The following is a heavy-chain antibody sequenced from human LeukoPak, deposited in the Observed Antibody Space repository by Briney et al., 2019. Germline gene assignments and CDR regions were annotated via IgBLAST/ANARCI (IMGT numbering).Heavy chain of an antibody. D-gene: IGHD3-22*01. CDR2: IYPGDSDT. CDR1: GYSFTSYW. Sequence: GESLKISCKGSGYSFTSYWIGWVRQMPGKGLEWMGIIYPGDSDTRYSPTFQGQVTISADKSISTAYLQWSSLKASDTAMYYCASNYYDSSGEPVEAFDIWCQGTMVTVSS. J-gene: IGHJ3*02. CDR3: ASNYYDSSGEPVEAFDI. V-gene: IGHV5-51*01.